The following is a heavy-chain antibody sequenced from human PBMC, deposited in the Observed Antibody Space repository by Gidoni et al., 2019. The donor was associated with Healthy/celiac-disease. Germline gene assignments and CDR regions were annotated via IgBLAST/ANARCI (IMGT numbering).Heavy chain of an antibody. Sequence: QVQLVASGGCLVKPGGSLRLSCAAAGFTCSGYYISWIRQAPGKGLEWVSYISSSSSYTNYADSVKGRFTISRDNAKNSLYLQMNSLRAEDTAVYYCARDQRVKGVLIVYAGTFDYWGQGTLVTVSS. J-gene: IGHJ4*02. V-gene: IGHV3-11*06. D-gene: IGHD2-8*01. CDR3: ARDQRVKGVLIVYAGTFDY. CDR2: ISSSSSYT. CDR1: GFTCSGYY.